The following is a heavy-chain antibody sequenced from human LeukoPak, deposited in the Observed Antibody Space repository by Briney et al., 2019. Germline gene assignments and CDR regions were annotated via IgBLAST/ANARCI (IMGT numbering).Heavy chain of an antibody. J-gene: IGHJ6*04. CDR1: GFTFSSYW. CDR2: IKQDGSEK. CDR3: ARDTGYGMDV. Sequence: GGSLRPSCAASGFTFSSYWMNWVRQAPGKGLEWVANIKQDGSEKYYVDSVKARFTVSRDNAKNSLYLQMNSLRAEDTAVYYCARDTGYGMDVWGKGTTVTVSS. D-gene: IGHD1-14*01. V-gene: IGHV3-7*03.